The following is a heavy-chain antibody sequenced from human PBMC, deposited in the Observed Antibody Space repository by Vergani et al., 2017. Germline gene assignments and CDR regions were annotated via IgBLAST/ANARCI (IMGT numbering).Heavy chain of an antibody. D-gene: IGHD3-3*01. J-gene: IGHJ3*02. Sequence: QVQLQESGPGLVKPSETLSLTCAVSGYSISSGSYWGWIRHPPGTGLEWIGSIYHSGITYYNPSRKSRLTISVDTSKNQFSLKLCSVTAADTAVYYCARLRDFWSGYYAGSDAFDIWGQGTMVTVSS. CDR1: GYSISSGSY. CDR2: IYHSGIT. CDR3: ARLRDFWSGYYAGSDAFDI. V-gene: IGHV4-38-2*01.